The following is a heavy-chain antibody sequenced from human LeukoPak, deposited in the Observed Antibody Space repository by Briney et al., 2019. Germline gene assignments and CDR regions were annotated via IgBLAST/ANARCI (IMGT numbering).Heavy chain of an antibody. J-gene: IGHJ4*02. CDR1: GFNYRSFG. CDR3: ARDLTGKYYIAY. D-gene: IGHD2-8*02. Sequence: PGGSLRLSCAASGFNYRSFGMHWVRQAPGEGLEWVAYIGYTGTNTYYADSVKGRFTISRDNSKNSVHLQMNSLRAADTALYSCARDLTGKYYIAYCGQGTLVTVSS. V-gene: IGHV3-30*02. CDR2: IGYTGTNT.